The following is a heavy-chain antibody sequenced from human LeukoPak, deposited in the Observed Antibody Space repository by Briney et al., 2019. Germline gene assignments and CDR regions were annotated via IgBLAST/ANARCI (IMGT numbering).Heavy chain of an antibody. J-gene: IGHJ5*02. CDR2: IYYSGST. CDR3: ARDNRITTSKWFDP. Sequence: SETLSLTCTVSGGSISTGDYYWSWIRQPPGKGLEWIGYIYYSGSTYYNPSLKSRVTISVDTSKNQFSLKVSSVTAADTAVYYCARDNRITTSKWFDPWGQGTLVTVSS. D-gene: IGHD3-3*01. CDR1: GGSISTGDYY. V-gene: IGHV4-30-4*02.